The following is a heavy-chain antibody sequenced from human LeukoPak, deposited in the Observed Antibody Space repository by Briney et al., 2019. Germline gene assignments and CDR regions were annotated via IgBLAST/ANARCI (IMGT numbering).Heavy chain of an antibody. CDR3: AKEFSDDSSGYYGELDY. J-gene: IGHJ4*02. CDR2: ISSSSSTI. CDR1: GFTFSSYS. D-gene: IGHD3-22*01. V-gene: IGHV3-48*01. Sequence: GGSLRLSCAASGFTFSSYSMNWVRQAPGKGLEWVSYISSSSSTIYYADSVKGRFTISRDNAKNSLYLQMNSLRAEDTAVYYCAKEFSDDSSGYYGELDYWGQGTLVTVSS.